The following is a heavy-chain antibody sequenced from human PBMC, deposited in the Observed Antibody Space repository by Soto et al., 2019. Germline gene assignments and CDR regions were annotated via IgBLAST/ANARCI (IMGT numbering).Heavy chain of an antibody. CDR1: GGSISSGGYY. J-gene: IGHJ4*02. Sequence: QVQLQESGPGLVKPSQTLSLTCTVSGGSISSGGYYWSWIRQHPGKGLEWIGYIYYSGSTYYNPSLQGRVTISVDTSKNQFSLKLSSVTAADTAVYYCARGHDPIVNYYFDYWGQGTLVTVSS. D-gene: IGHD1-20*01. V-gene: IGHV4-31*03. CDR2: IYYSGST. CDR3: ARGHDPIVNYYFDY.